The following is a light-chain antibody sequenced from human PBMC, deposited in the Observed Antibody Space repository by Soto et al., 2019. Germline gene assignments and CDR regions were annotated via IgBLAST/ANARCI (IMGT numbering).Light chain of an antibody. CDR3: QQYYSTPPYT. Sequence: DIVMTQSPDSLAVSLGERATINCKSSESVLYSSNNKNYLAWYRQKPGQPPKLIIYWASIRESGVPDRISGSGSGTDFTRTISSLQAEDGAVYYGQQYYSTPPYTFGQGTKLEIK. CDR2: WAS. V-gene: IGKV4-1*01. CDR1: ESVLYSSNNKNY. J-gene: IGKJ2*01.